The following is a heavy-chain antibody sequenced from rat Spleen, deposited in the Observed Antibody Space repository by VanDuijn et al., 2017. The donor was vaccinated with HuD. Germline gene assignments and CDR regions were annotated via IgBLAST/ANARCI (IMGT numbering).Heavy chain of an antibody. V-gene: IGHV5-31*01. D-gene: IGHD5-1*01. CDR2: ITNTGGTT. Sequence: EVQLVESGGGLVQPGRSLKVSCVASGFTFNNFWMTWIRQAPGKGLEWIASITNTGGTTYLADSVKGRFTVSRDNRKSTLYLQMDSLRSEDTATYYCTTDRPGALMEAWGQGASVTVSS. J-gene: IGHJ4*01. CDR1: GFTFNNFW. CDR3: TTDRPGALMEA.